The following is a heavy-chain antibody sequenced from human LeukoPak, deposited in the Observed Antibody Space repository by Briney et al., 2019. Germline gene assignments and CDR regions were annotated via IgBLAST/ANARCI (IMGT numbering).Heavy chain of an antibody. J-gene: IGHJ5*02. D-gene: IGHD2-2*01. CDR3: ARVVPAADGFDP. V-gene: IGHV4-30-2*01. Sequence: PSETLSLTCAVSGGSISSGGYSWSWIRQPPGKGLEWIGYIYHSGSTYYNPSLKSRVTISVDRSKNQFSLKLSTVTAADTAVYYCARVVPAADGFDPWGQGTLVTVSS. CDR2: IYHSGST. CDR1: GGSISSGGYS.